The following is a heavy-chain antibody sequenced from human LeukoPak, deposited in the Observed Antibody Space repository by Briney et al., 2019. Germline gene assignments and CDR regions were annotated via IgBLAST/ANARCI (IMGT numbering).Heavy chain of an antibody. CDR2: IYSGGST. CDR1: EFSVGSNY. J-gene: IGHJ4*02. V-gene: IGHV3-66*01. D-gene: IGHD5-12*01. CDR3: ARGPSGYNNA. Sequence: GGSLRLSCAASEFSVGSNYMTWVRQAPGKGLEWVSLIYSGGSTYYADSVKGRFTISRDNSKNKLYLQMNSLRAEDTAVYYCARGPSGYNNAGGQGTLVTVS.